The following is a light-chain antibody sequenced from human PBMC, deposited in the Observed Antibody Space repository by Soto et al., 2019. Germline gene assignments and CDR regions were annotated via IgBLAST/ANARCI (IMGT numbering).Light chain of an antibody. CDR1: SSNIGDNT. CDR3: AAWDTRLNGHV. Sequence: QSVLTQPPSASGSPGQRVTISCSGSSSNIGDNTISWYQQLPGTAPKLLISRDDQRPSGVPDRFSGPKSGTSGSLAISGLQAEDEADYFSAAWDTRLNGHVFGTGTKVTVL. CDR2: RDD. J-gene: IGLJ1*01. V-gene: IGLV1-44*01.